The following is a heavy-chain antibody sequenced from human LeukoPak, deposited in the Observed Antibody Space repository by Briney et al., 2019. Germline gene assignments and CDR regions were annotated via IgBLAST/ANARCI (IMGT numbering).Heavy chain of an antibody. V-gene: IGHV4-59*13. D-gene: IGHD2/OR15-2a*01. CDR1: GGSIRGYY. CDR3: ARAPFTGDAFDI. CDR2: MYYSGSF. J-gene: IGHJ3*02. Sequence: PSETLSLTCTVSGGSIRGYYWSWIRQPPGKGLEWIGYMYYSGSFNYNPSLKSRVTISGDTSKNHLSLSLIYVIAADTAVYYCARAPFTGDAFDIWGQGTMVTVSS.